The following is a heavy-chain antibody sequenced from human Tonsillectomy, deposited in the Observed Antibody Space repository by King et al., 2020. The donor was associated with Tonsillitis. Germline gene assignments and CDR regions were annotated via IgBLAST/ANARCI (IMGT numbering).Heavy chain of an antibody. J-gene: IGHJ4*02. CDR2: IIPIFGAA. D-gene: IGHD2-15*01. CDR3: ARDNRPSIYCSGGRCYPYYFDY. V-gene: IGHV1-69*01. CDR1: GGTFSSYA. Sequence: VQLVESGAEVKKPGSSVKVSCKASGGTFSSYAISWVRQAPGQGLEWMGGIIPIFGAANYAQKFQGRVTITADESTSTAYMELSSLRSEDTAVYYCARDNRPSIYCSGGRCYPYYFDYWGQGTLVTVSS.